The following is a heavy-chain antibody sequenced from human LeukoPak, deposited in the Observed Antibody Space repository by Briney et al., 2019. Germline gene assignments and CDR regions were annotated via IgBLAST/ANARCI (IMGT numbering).Heavy chain of an antibody. Sequence: GGSLRLSCAASGFTFSSYAMSWVRQAPGKGLEWVSAISGSGGSTYYADSVKGRFTISRDNAKNSLYLQMNSLRAEDTAVYYCARAGPPAFDPWGQGTLVTVSS. CDR2: ISGSGGST. V-gene: IGHV3-23*01. J-gene: IGHJ5*02. CDR3: ARAGPPAFDP. CDR1: GFTFSSYA.